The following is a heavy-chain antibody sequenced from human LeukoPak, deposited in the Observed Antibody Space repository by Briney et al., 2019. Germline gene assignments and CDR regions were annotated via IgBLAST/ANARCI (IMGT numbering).Heavy chain of an antibody. V-gene: IGHV1-69*05. CDR2: IIPIFGTA. D-gene: IGHD2-2*02. Sequence: GASVKVSCKASGGTFSSYAISWVRQAPGQGLEWMGGIIPIFGTANYAQKFQGRVTITTDESTSTAYMELSSLRSEDTAVYYCARDRGYCSSTSCYTGVISAFDIWGQGTMVTVSS. CDR3: ARDRGYCSSTSCYTGVISAFDI. J-gene: IGHJ3*02. CDR1: GGTFSSYA.